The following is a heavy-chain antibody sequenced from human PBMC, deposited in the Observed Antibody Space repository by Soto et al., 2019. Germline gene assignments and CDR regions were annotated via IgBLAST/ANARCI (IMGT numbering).Heavy chain of an antibody. CDR1: GFTFSSYA. D-gene: IGHD3-10*01. CDR3: ARKGLGITMVRGVIH. CDR2: ISGSGGST. V-gene: IGHV3-23*01. Sequence: GGSLRLSCAASGFTFSSYAMSWVRQAPGKGLEWVSAISGSGGSTYYEDSVKGRFTISKDNSKNTLYMQMNSLRAEDTAVYYCARKGLGITMVRGVIHWGQGTLVTVSS. J-gene: IGHJ4*02.